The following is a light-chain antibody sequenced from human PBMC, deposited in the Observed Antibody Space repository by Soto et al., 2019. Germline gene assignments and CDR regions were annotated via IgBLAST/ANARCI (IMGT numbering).Light chain of an antibody. J-gene: IGKJ1*01. CDR3: QQYYSNPS. CDR2: WAS. Sequence: IVVTQSPDSLAVSLGERATINCKSSQTILYRSNNKNYLAWYQHKPGQTPKMFIYWASTRVSGVPDRFSGSGSGTDFTLTISGLQAEDVAFYYCQQYYSNPSFGQGTKVEVK. V-gene: IGKV4-1*01. CDR1: QTILYRSNNKNY.